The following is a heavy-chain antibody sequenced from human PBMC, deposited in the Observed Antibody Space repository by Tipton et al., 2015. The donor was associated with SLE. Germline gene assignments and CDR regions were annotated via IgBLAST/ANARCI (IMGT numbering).Heavy chain of an antibody. CDR2: INHSGST. D-gene: IGHD3-9*01. CDR1: GGSFSGYY. CDR3: ARGGYDILTGYYPSGWFDP. Sequence: TLSLTCAVYGGSFSGYYWSWIRQPPGKGLEWIGEINHSGSTNYNPSLKSRVTISVDTSKNQFSLKRSSVTAADTAVYYCARGGYDILTGYYPSGWFDPWGQGTLVTVSS. V-gene: IGHV4-34*01. J-gene: IGHJ5*02.